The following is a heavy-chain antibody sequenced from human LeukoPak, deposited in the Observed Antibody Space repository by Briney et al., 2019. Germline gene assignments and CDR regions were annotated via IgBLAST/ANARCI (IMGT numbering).Heavy chain of an antibody. J-gene: IGHJ6*03. V-gene: IGHV5-51*01. CDR1: GYSFTSYW. Sequence: GESLKISCKGSGYSFTSYWIGWVRQMPGKGLEWMGIIYPDDSDTRYSPSFQGQVTISADKSISTAHLQWSSLKASDTAMYYCARQAHLAAATTGNYYYYMDVWGKGTTVTVSS. CDR2: IYPDDSDT. CDR3: ARQAHLAAATTGNYYYYMDV. D-gene: IGHD6-13*01.